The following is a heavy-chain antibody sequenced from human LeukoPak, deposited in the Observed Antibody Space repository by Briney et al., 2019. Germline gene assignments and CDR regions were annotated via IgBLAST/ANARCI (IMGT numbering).Heavy chain of an antibody. Sequence: GGSLRLSCAASGFTFSIYGMHWVRQAPGKGLEWVAVISYDGSNKYYADSVKGRFTISRDNSKNTLYLQMNSLRAEDTAVYYCAKDPAEMATINCFDYWGQGTLITVSS. CDR2: ISYDGSNK. D-gene: IGHD5-24*01. V-gene: IGHV3-30*18. CDR1: GFTFSIYG. CDR3: AKDPAEMATINCFDY. J-gene: IGHJ4*02.